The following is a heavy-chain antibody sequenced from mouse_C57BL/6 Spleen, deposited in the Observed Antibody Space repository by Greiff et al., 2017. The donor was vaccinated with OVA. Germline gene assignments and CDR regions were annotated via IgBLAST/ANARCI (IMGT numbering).Heavy chain of an antibody. Sequence: EVKLVESGGGLVQPGGSMKLSCVASGFTFSNYWMNWVRQSPEKGLEWVAQIRLKSDNYATHYAESVKGRFTISRDDSKSSVYLQMNNLRAEDTGIYYCTGYGSSWYFDVWGTGTTVTVSS. V-gene: IGHV6-3*01. CDR2: IRLKSDNYAT. J-gene: IGHJ1*03. CDR1: GFTFSNYW. CDR3: TGYGSSWYFDV. D-gene: IGHD1-1*01.